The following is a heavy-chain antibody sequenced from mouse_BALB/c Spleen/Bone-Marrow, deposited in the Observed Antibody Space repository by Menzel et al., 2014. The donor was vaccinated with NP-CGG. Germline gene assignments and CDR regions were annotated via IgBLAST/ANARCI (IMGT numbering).Heavy chain of an antibody. CDR2: ISSGGST. D-gene: IGHD2-2*01. CDR3: AREGGYYGYGELAWFAY. Sequence: EVKLMESGGGLVKPGGSLKLSCAASGFTFNSYAMSWVRQTPEKRLEWVASISSGGSTYYPDSVKGRFTISRDNARNILYLQMSSLRSEDTAMYYCAREGGYYGYGELAWFAYWGQGTLVAVAA. CDR1: GFTFNSYA. V-gene: IGHV5-6-5*01. J-gene: IGHJ3*01.